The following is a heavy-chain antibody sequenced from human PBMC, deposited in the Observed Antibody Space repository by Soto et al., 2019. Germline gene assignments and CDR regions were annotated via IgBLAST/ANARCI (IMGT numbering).Heavy chain of an antibody. CDR1: GGSVSSGSYY. CDR3: AGRKYSGYDSYYYGMDV. V-gene: IGHV4-61*01. D-gene: IGHD5-12*01. J-gene: IGHJ6*02. Sequence: SETLSLTCTVSGGSVSSGSYYWSCIRQPPGKGLEWIGYIYYSGSTNYNPSLKSRVTISVDTSKNQFSLKLSSVTAADTAVYYCAGRKYSGYDSYYYGMDVWGQGTTVTVSS. CDR2: IYYSGST.